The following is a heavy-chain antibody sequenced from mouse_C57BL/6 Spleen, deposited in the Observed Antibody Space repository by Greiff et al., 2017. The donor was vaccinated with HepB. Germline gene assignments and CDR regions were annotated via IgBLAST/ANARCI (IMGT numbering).Heavy chain of an antibody. CDR2: IYPGDGDT. CDR3: ARGSDGLRRYYAMDY. J-gene: IGHJ4*01. CDR1: GYAFSSSW. Sequence: QVQLQQSGPELVKPGASVKISCKASGYAFSSSWMNWVKQRPGKGLEWIGRIYPGDGDTNYNGKFKGKATLTADKSSSTAYMQLSSLTSEDSAVYYCARGSDGLRRYYAMDYWGQGTLVTVSS. V-gene: IGHV1-82*01. D-gene: IGHD2-12*01.